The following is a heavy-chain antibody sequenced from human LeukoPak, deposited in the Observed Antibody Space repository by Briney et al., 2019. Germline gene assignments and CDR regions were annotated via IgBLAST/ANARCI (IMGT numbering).Heavy chain of an antibody. Sequence: SETLSLTCTVSGGSITTDIYYWDWIRQPPGKGLEWIGTIYYSGRTYYNPSLKIRVTVSVDTSNNQFSLEVRSVTAADTAAYYCARHPGSGGTGSRRAFDIWGPGTIVTVSS. D-gene: IGHD1-26*01. CDR3: ARHPGSGGTGSRRAFDI. V-gene: IGHV4-39*01. CDR1: GGSITTDIYY. CDR2: IYYSGRT. J-gene: IGHJ3*02.